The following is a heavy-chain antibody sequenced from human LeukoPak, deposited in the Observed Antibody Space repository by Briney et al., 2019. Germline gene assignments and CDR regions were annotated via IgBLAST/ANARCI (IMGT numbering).Heavy chain of an antibody. CDR1: GGTFSSYA. CDR2: IIPILGIA. D-gene: IGHD5-12*01. J-gene: IGHJ4*02. CDR3: ARDSGAWLRFSALDY. V-gene: IGHV1-69*04. Sequence: ASVKVSWKASGGTFSSYAISWVRQAPGQGLEWMGRIIPILGIANYAQKFQGRVTITADKSTSTAYMELSSLRSEDTAVYYCARDSGAWLRFSALDYWGQGTLVTVSS.